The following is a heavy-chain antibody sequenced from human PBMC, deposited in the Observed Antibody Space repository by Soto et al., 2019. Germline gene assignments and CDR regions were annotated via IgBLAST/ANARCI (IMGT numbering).Heavy chain of an antibody. Sequence: QVQLVQSGAEVKKPGSSVKVSCKASGGTFSSYTISWVRQAPGQGLEWMGRIIPILGIANYAQKFQGRVTITADKSTSTAYMELSSLRSEDTAVYYCARGSLGYCSGGSCYSSWFGPWGQGTLVTVSS. CDR1: GGTFSSYT. J-gene: IGHJ5*02. CDR3: ARGSLGYCSGGSCYSSWFGP. D-gene: IGHD2-15*01. V-gene: IGHV1-69*02. CDR2: IIPILGIA.